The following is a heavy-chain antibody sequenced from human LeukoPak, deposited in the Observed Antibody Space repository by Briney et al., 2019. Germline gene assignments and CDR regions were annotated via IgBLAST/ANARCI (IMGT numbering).Heavy chain of an antibody. D-gene: IGHD6-6*01. V-gene: IGHV3-66*01. CDR1: GFTFNNAW. CDR3: ARDVWTIAAL. CDR2: IYSGGNT. J-gene: IGHJ4*02. Sequence: PGGSLRLSCAASGFTFNNAWMSWVRQAPGKGLKWVSVIYSGGNTYYADSVKDRFTNSRDNSKNTLYLQMNSLRAEDTATYYCARDVWTIAALWGQGTLVTVSS.